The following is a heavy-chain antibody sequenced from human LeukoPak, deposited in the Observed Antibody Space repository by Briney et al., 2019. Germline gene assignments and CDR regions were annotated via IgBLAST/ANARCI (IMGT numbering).Heavy chain of an antibody. CDR3: ASNLYSYGFDY. Sequence: SETLSLTCTVSGGSISSSSYYWGWIRQPPGKGLEWIGSIYYSGSTYYNPSLKSRLTISVDTSKNQFSLKLSSVTAADTAVYYCASNLYSYGFDYWGQGTLVTVSS. J-gene: IGHJ4*02. CDR1: GGSISSSSYY. D-gene: IGHD5-18*01. V-gene: IGHV4-39*01. CDR2: IYYSGST.